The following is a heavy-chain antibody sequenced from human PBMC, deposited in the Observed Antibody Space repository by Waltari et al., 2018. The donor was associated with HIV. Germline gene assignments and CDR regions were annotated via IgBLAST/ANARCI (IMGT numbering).Heavy chain of an antibody. J-gene: IGHJ6*02. V-gene: IGHV3-53*04. D-gene: IGHD2-15*01. CDR1: GFTVSSNY. CDR3: ASIGYCSGGSCAHYYGMDV. Sequence: EVQLVESGGGLVQPGGSLRLSCAASGFTVSSNYMSWVRQAPGKGLEWVSVIYSGGSTYYADSVKGRFTISRHNSKNTLYLQMNSLRAEDTAVYYCASIGYCSGGSCAHYYGMDVWGQGTTVTVSS. CDR2: IYSGGST.